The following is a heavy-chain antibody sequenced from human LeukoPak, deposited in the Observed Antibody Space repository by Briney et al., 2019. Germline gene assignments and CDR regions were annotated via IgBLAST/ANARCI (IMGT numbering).Heavy chain of an antibody. V-gene: IGHV3-21*01. CDR1: GFTFSNYS. CDR3: ARRVAVADDYFDY. CDR2: ISNSSSYI. Sequence: NSGGSLRLSCAASGFTFSNYSMNWVRQAPGKGLEWVSSISNSSSYIYYADSVKGRFTISRDNAKNSLYLQMNGLRAEDTGVYYCARRVAVADDYFDYWGQGTLVTVSS. D-gene: IGHD6-19*01. J-gene: IGHJ4*02.